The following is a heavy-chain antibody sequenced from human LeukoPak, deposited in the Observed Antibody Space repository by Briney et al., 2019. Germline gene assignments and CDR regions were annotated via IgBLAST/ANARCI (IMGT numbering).Heavy chain of an antibody. J-gene: IGHJ4*02. CDR1: GGSISSSSYY. CDR2: IYYSGST. CDR3: FFGLDGDY. Sequence: SETLSLTCTVSGGSISSSSYYWGWIRQPPGKGLEWIGRIYYSGSTYYNPSLKSRVTISVDTSKNQFSLKLSSVTAADTAVYYCFFGLDGDYWGQGTLVTVSS. D-gene: IGHD3/OR15-3a*01. V-gene: IGHV4-39*01.